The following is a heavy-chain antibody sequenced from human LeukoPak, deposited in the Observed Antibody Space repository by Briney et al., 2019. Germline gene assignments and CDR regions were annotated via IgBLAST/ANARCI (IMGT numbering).Heavy chain of an antibody. Sequence: ASVQVSCKASGYTFTSYAMNWVRQAPGQGLQWMGWINTNTGNPTYAQRFPGRFVFSLDTSVSTAYLQISSLKAEDAAVYYCAGDYGDWGDWFDPWGQGTLVTVSS. CDR1: GYTFTSYA. D-gene: IGHD4-17*01. J-gene: IGHJ5*02. V-gene: IGHV7-4-1*02. CDR2: INTNTGNP. CDR3: AGDYGDWGDWFDP.